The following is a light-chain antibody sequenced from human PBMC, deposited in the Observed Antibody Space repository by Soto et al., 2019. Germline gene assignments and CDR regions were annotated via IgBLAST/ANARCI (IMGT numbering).Light chain of an antibody. CDR3: QHRAGWPPALT. Sequence: ETVLTQSPATLSLSPGERATLPCRASESVSNSLAWYQHKPGQAPRLLIYNASNRATGIPARFSGSGSGTDFTLTISSLEPEDFAVYFCQHRAGWPPALTFGGGTKVEIK. CDR1: ESVSNS. V-gene: IGKV3-11*01. J-gene: IGKJ4*01. CDR2: NAS.